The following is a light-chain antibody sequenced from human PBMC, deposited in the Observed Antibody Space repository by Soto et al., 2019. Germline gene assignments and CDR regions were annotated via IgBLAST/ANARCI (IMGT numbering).Light chain of an antibody. J-gene: IGKJ3*01. CDR1: QTLSTNS. CDR3: QQYDASPLT. V-gene: IGKV3-20*01. Sequence: EIVLTQSPGTLSLSPGERATLSCRASQTLSTNSLAWYQQRLGQTTRLLIYAASTRDTDIPDRFNGSGSGTDFALTISRLEPEDFALYYCQQYDASPLTFGPGTKVDVK. CDR2: AAS.